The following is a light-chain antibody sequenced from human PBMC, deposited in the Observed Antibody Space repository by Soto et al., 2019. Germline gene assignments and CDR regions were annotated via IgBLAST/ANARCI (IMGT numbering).Light chain of an antibody. Sequence: EVVLTQSPGTLSLSPGERATLSCRASQAVSSILLAWYQQKPGQAPRLLIYGASSRATGIPDRLSGGGSGTDFTLTVSRLEPEDFAVYYCQQHGTSPIFGGGTKVEIK. J-gene: IGKJ4*01. CDR2: GAS. CDR1: QAVSSIL. CDR3: QQHGTSPI. V-gene: IGKV3-20*01.